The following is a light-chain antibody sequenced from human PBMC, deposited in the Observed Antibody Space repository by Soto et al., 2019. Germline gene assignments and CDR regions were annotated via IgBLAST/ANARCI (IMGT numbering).Light chain of an antibody. J-gene: IGLJ2*01. CDR2: DAD. Sequence: QSALTQPASVSGSPGQSITMSCTGTSSDVGDYTYVSWYQQHPGTAPKLIIYDADNRPSGVSNRFSGSKSGKTASLTISGLQAEDEADYFCTSYSTSSALVVFGGGTKLTVL. CDR3: TSYSTSSALVV. V-gene: IGLV2-14*01. CDR1: SSDVGDYTY.